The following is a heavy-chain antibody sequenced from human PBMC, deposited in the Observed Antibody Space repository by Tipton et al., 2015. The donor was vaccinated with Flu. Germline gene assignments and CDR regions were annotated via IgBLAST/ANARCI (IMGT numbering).Heavy chain of an antibody. CDR1: GFTFDDYA. V-gene: IGHV3-9*01. D-gene: IGHD4-17*01. J-gene: IGHJ5*02. CDR2: ISWNSGSI. Sequence: SLRLSCAASGFTFDDYAMHWVRQAPGKGLEWVSGISWNSGSIGYADSVKGRFTISRDNAKNSLYLQMNSLRAEDTALYYCAKDMFPYGDTTGWFDPWGQGTLVTVSS. CDR3: AKDMFPYGDTTGWFDP.